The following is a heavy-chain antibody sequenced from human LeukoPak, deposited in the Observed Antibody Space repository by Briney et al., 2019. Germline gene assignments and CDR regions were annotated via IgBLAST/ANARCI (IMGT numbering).Heavy chain of an antibody. CDR1: GGSFSGYY. Sequence: PSETLSLTCAVYGGSFSGYYWSWIRQPPGKGLEWIGEINHSGSTNYNPSLKSRVTISVDTSKNQFSLELSSVTAADTAVYYCARVIAAAGMLGSFYYYGMDVWGQGTTVTVSS. CDR2: INHSGST. J-gene: IGHJ6*02. V-gene: IGHV4-34*01. CDR3: ARVIAAAGMLGSFYYYGMDV. D-gene: IGHD6-13*01.